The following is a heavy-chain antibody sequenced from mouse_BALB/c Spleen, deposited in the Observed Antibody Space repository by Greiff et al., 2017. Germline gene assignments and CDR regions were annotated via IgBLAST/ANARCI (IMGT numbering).Heavy chain of an antibody. J-gene: IGHJ4*01. Sequence: QLQQSGAELVKPGASVKLSCTASGFNIKDTYMHWVKQRPEQGLEWIGRIDPANGNTKYDPKFQGKATITADTSSNTAYLQLSSLTSEDTAVYYCTRQDPYYAMDYWGQGTSVTVSS. CDR1: GFNIKDTY. V-gene: IGHV14-3*02. CDR3: TRQDPYYAMDY. CDR2: IDPANGNT.